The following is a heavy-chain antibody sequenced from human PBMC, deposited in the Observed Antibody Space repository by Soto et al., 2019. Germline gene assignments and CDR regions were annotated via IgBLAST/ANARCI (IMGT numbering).Heavy chain of an antibody. D-gene: IGHD2-15*01. V-gene: IGHV4-59*12. J-gene: IGHJ4*02. Sequence: SESLSLTCTVSGGSISSYYWSWIRQPPGEGLEWIGYIYYTGRTSSTPSLESRVTISIDTSKNQFSLKLSSVSAADTAVYYCAREGSSSPEYFDFWGPGTLVTVSS. CDR2: IYYTGRT. CDR1: GGSISSYY. CDR3: AREGSSSPEYFDF.